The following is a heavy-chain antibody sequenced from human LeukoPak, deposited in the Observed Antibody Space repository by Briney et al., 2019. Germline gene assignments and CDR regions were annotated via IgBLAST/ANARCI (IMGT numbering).Heavy chain of an antibody. CDR1: GGSFSGYY. CDR3: ARKIFLDV. CDR2: INHSGST. Sequence: SETLSLTCAVYGGSFSGYYWSWIRQPPGKGLEWIGEINHSGSTNYNPSLKSRVIISVDISKSQFSLKLSSVTAADTAVYYCARKIFLDVWGKGTTVTVSS. J-gene: IGHJ6*04. V-gene: IGHV4-34*01.